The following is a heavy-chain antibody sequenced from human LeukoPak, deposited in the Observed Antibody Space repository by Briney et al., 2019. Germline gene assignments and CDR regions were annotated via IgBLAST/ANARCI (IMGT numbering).Heavy chain of an antibody. Sequence: SSVKVSCKASGCTFSSYAISWVRQAPGQGLEWMGRIIPILGIANYAQKFQGRVTITADKSTSTAYMQLRSLRSEDTAVYYCARVGGYDLGFYWGQGTLVTVSS. CDR2: IIPILGIA. D-gene: IGHD5-12*01. V-gene: IGHV1-69*04. J-gene: IGHJ4*02. CDR3: ARVGGYDLGFY. CDR1: GCTFSSYA.